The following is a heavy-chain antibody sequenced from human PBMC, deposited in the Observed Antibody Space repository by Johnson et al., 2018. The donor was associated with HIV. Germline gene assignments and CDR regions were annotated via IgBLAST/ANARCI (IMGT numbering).Heavy chain of an antibody. CDR2: INPRPDSA. CDR3: ARDRTITGNDPFDI. D-gene: IGHD1-20*01. V-gene: IGHV3-20*04. J-gene: IGHJ3*02. CDR1: GFTFNNAW. Sequence: VQLVESGGGLVQPGGSLRLSCAASGFTFNNAWMSWVRQAPGKGLEWVCGINPRPDSAACADSVKGRFTISRDNAKTSLYLQMNSLRAEDTALYYCARDRTITGNDPFDIWGQGTMVTVSS.